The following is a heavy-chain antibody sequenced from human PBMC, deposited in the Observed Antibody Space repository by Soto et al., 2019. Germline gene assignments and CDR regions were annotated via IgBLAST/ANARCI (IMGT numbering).Heavy chain of an antibody. CDR2: IKQDGSEK. CDR1: GFTFSSYW. V-gene: IGHV3-7*01. D-gene: IGHD1-26*01. CDR3: ARARREDAFDI. J-gene: IGHJ3*02. Sequence: EVQLVESGGGLVQPGGSLRLSCVASGFTFSSYWMSWVRQAPGKGLEWVANIKQDGSEKYYVDSVKGRFTISRDNAKNPLYLQMNSLRAEDTAVYYCARARREDAFDIWGQGTMVTVSS.